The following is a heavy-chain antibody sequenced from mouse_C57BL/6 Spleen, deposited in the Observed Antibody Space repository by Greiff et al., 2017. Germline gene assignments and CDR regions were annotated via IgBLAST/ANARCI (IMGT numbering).Heavy chain of an antibody. CDR2: FYPGSGSI. V-gene: IGHV1-62-2*01. D-gene: IGHD1-1*01. CDR1: GYTFTEYT. Sequence: VQLQQSGAELVKPGASVKLSCKASGYTFTEYTIHWVKQRSGQGLEWIGWFYPGSGSIKYNEKFKDKATLTADKSSSTVYMELSRLTSEDSAVXFCARHEDRYDYVSIPYFDYWGQGTTLTVSS. J-gene: IGHJ2*01. CDR3: ARHEDRYDYVSIPYFDY.